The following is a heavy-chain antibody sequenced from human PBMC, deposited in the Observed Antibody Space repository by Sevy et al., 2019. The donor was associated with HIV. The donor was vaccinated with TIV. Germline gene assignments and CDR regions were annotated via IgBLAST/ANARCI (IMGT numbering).Heavy chain of an antibody. D-gene: IGHD5-12*01. CDR1: GGSFSGYY. CDR3: ARGPLRSILYYFDY. Sequence: SETLSLTCAVYGGSFSGYYWSWIRQPPGKGLEWIGEINHSGSTNYNPSLKSRVTISVDTSKNQLSLKLSSVTAADTAVYYCARGPLRSILYYFDYWGQGTLVTVSS. CDR2: INHSGST. J-gene: IGHJ4*02. V-gene: IGHV4-34*01.